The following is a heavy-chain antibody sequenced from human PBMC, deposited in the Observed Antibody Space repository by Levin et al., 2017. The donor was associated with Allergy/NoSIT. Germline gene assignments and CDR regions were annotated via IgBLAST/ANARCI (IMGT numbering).Heavy chain of an antibody. CDR2: MYPRDSYT. D-gene: IGHD4-17*01. CDR1: GYSFITYW. CDR3: AVRPKTYGDYLDDY. V-gene: IGHV5-10-1*01. Sequence: KVSCEGSGYSFITYWVTWVRQVPGKGLEWLGEMYPRDSYTMYSPSFRGHVSISVDRSISTAYLELSILEASDTAIYYCAVRPKTYGDYLDDYWGQGTLVTVSS. J-gene: IGHJ4*02.